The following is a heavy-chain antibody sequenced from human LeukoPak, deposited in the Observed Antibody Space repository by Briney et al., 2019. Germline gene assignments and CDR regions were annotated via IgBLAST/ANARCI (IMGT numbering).Heavy chain of an antibody. CDR3: AKITLVASTPFDY. J-gene: IGHJ4*02. CDR1: GFTFSSYG. V-gene: IGHV3-30*18. D-gene: IGHD2-15*01. CDR2: ISYDGSHK. Sequence: LSGGSLRLSCAASGFTFSSYGMHWVRQAPGKGLEWVAVISYDGSHKYYRDSVKGRFTISRDNSKNTLSLLMNSLSTEDTAVYYCAKITLVASTPFDYWGQGTLVTVSS.